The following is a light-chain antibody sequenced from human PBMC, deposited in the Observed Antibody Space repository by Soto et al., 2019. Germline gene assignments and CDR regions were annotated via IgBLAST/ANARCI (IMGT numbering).Light chain of an antibody. Sequence: QSALTQPASVSGSPGQSITISCTGSSSDVGAYNFVSWYQHHPGKAPKLILYEVTTHPSGVSSRFSGSKSGNTASLTISGLQADYEANYYCSSYTSSNTPYVFGTGTKVTVL. V-gene: IGLV2-14*01. CDR2: EVT. J-gene: IGLJ1*01. CDR1: SSDVGAYNF. CDR3: SSYTSSNTPYV.